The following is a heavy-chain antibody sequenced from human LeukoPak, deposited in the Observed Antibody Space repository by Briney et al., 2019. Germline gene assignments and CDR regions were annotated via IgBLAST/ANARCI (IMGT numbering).Heavy chain of an antibody. CDR3: AREGLRLLWFGELTPFDY. Sequence: SETLSLTCAVYGGSFSGYYWSWIRQPAGKGLEWIGRIYTSGSTNYNPSLKSRVTMSVDTSKNQFSLKLSSVTAADTAVYYCAREGLRLLWFGELTPFDYWGQGTLVTVSS. CDR1: GGSFSGYY. D-gene: IGHD3-10*01. CDR2: IYTSGST. V-gene: IGHV4-59*10. J-gene: IGHJ4*02.